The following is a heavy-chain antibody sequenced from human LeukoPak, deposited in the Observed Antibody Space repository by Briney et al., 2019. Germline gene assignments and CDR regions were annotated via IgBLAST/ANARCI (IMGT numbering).Heavy chain of an antibody. CDR1: GYTLTELS. V-gene: IGHV1-24*01. D-gene: IGHD4-23*01. CDR2: FDPEDGET. J-gene: IGHJ3*02. Sequence: ASVKVSCKVSGYTLTELSMHWVRQAPGKGLEWMGGFDPEDGETIYAQKFQGRVTMTEDTSTDTAYMELSSLRSEDTAVYYCATEDGNSDAFDIRGQGTMVTVSS. CDR3: ATEDGNSDAFDI.